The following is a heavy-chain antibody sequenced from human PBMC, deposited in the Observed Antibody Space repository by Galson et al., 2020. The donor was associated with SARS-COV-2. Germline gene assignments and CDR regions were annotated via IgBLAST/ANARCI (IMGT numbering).Heavy chain of an antibody. J-gene: IGHJ6*02. Sequence: GGSLRLSCAASGFTFSSYWMHWVRQAPGKGLVWVSRINSDGSSTSYADSVKGRFTISRDNAKNTLYLQMNSLRGEDTAVYYCAREHYVSYGMDVWGQGTTVTVSS. CDR1: GFTFSSYW. D-gene: IGHD3-10*02. V-gene: IGHV3-74*01. CDR3: AREHYVSYGMDV. CDR2: INSDGSST.